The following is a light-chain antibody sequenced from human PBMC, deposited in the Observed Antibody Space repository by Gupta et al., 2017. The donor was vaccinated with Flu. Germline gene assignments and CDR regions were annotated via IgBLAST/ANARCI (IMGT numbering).Light chain of an antibody. V-gene: IGKV2-28*01. CDR2: LGS. J-gene: IGKJ2*01. CDR1: QSRSHSNAYNY. CDR3: RRGGETAYT. Sequence: VTPGEPASIYCRVSQSRSHSNAYNYSDCYRQNGGRSPQLLIYLGSKPASRLPDRLSSSASGADFRLKISIGAAEDVVVYYCRRGGETAYTFGQGTRLEMK.